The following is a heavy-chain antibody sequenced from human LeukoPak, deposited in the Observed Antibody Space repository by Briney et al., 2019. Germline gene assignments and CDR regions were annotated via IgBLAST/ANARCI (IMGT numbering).Heavy chain of an antibody. J-gene: IGHJ4*02. CDR1: GGSISSYY. V-gene: IGHV4-59*01. D-gene: IGHD2/OR15-2a*01. CDR2: IYSSGST. CDR3: ARSFSARMFFDY. Sequence: SETLSLTCTVSGGSISSYYWSWIRQPPGKGLEWIGYIYSSGSTNYNPSLKSRVIISLDTSKSQFSLKLSSVTAADTAVYYCARSFSARMFFDYWGQGCLVTVSS.